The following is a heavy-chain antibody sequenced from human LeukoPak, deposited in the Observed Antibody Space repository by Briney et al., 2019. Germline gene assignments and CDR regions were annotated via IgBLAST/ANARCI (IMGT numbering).Heavy chain of an antibody. D-gene: IGHD1-14*01. J-gene: IGHJ4*02. CDR2: ISYDGSNK. V-gene: IGHV3-30*04. CDR3: ARVPIALLVYYFDY. Sequence: GRSLRLSCAASGFTVSSYAMHWVRQAPGKGLEWVAVISYDGSNKYDADSVKGRFTISRDNSKNTLYLQMNSLRAEDTAVYYCARVPIALLVYYFDYWGQGTLVTVSS. CDR1: GFTVSSYA.